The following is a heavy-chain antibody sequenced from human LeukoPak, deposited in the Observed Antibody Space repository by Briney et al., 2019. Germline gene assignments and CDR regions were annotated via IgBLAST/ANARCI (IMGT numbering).Heavy chain of an antibody. J-gene: IGHJ4*02. CDR3: ARVTSTGSIDY. V-gene: IGHV4-38-2*02. Sequence: PSETLSLTCTVSGYSNSSGYYWGWIRQPPGKGLEWIGSIYHSGNTYYNPSLKSRVTISVDTSKNQFSLKLSSVTAADTAIYYCARVTSTGSIDYWGQGTLVTVSS. CDR1: GYSNSSGYY. CDR2: IYHSGNT.